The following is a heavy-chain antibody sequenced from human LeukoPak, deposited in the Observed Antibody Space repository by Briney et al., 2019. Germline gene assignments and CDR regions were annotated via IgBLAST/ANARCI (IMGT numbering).Heavy chain of an antibody. CDR3: ARETAAGQTDY. CDR1: GGSISSYY. D-gene: IGHD6-13*01. J-gene: IGHJ4*02. V-gene: IGHV4-59*01. CDR2: IYYRGTT. Sequence: SDTLSLTCNVSGGSISSYYWRWIRQPPGKGLEWIGNIYYRGTTNYNPSLKSRVTISVDTSKNQCSLKLSSVTAADTAVYHCARETAAGQTDYWGQGTLVTVSS.